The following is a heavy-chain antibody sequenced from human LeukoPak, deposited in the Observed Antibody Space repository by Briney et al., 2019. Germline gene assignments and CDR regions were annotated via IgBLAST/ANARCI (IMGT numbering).Heavy chain of an antibody. V-gene: IGHV3-30-3*01. CDR2: ISYDGSNK. D-gene: IGHD6-19*01. J-gene: IGHJ4*02. CDR1: GFTFSSYA. CDR3: AREPTRIAVAGSIDY. Sequence: GGSLRLSCAASGFTFSSYAMHWVRQAPGKGLEWVAVISYDGSNKYYADSVKGRFTISRDNSKNTLYLQMNSLRAEDTAVYYCAREPTRIAVAGSIDYWGQGTLVTVSS.